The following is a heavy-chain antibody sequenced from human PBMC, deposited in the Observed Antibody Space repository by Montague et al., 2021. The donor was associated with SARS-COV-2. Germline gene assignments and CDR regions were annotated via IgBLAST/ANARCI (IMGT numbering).Heavy chain of an antibody. D-gene: IGHD3-22*01. V-gene: IGHV4-39*02. Sequence: SETLSLTCTVSGDSITTNFDYWARMRQPQGLDLVCFGCNYYTANNYSNLSLKSPVTISVATSKIHLTLKLISVTAAEMAVCYCARVKRYYDSSGYLSAFDFWGQGTKVTVSS. J-gene: IGHJ3*01. CDR2: NYYTANN. CDR3: ARVKRYYDSSGYLSAFDF. CDR1: GDSITTNFDY.